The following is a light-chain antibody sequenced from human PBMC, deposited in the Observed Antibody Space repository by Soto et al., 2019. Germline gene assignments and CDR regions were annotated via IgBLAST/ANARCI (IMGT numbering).Light chain of an antibody. CDR2: EVN. J-gene: IGLJ1*01. V-gene: IGLV2-14*01. CDR1: RSDIGDSNF. Sequence: QSVLTQPASVSGSPGQSVTISCTGPRSDIGDSNFISWYQHSPGKAPRLLIYEVNNRPSGVSKRFSGSKAGNTASLTISGLLDDDEADYFCASFRRGTILVFASGTKVIVL. CDR3: ASFRRGTILV.